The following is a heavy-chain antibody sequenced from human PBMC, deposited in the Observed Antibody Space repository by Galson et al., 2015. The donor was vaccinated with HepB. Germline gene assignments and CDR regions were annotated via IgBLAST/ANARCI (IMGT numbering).Heavy chain of an antibody. CDR2: INPSGGST. V-gene: IGHV1-46*03. CDR1: GYTFTSYY. D-gene: IGHD2-15*01. J-gene: IGHJ3*02. Sequence: SVKVSCKASGYTFTSYYMHWVRQAPGQGLEWMGIINPSGGSTSYAQKFQGRVTMTRDTSTSTVYMELSSLRSEDTAVYYCARAPEGISPGGAFDIWGQGTMVTVSS. CDR3: ARAPEGISPGGAFDI.